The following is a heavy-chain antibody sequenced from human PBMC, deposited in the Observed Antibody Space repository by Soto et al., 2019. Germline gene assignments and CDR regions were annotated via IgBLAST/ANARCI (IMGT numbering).Heavy chain of an antibody. CDR2: INPSGGRT. D-gene: IGHD3-3*01. CDR3: FRDVGD. J-gene: IGHJ4*02. V-gene: IGHV1-46*03. Sequence: QVQLVQSGAGVKKPGASVKVSCKVSGNIFSSQYMHWVRQAPGQGLEWMAMINPSGGRTSYAQMFQCRVTMTRDTSTSTVHMELSSLRSEDTALYYCFRDVGDWGQGTLVTVSS. CDR1: GNIFSSQY.